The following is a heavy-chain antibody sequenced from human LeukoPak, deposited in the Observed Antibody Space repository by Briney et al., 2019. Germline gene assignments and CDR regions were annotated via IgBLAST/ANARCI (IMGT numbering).Heavy chain of an antibody. V-gene: IGHV3-48*01. D-gene: IGHD2-2*01. J-gene: IGHJ4*02. CDR2: ISSTGGTI. Sequence: GGSLRLSCAASGFTFRNYLMNWVRQAPGKGLEWVSFISSTGGTIYYADSVKGRFTVSRDNGKNSLLLQMNSLRAEDTAVYYCSRLCSSSSCYLGVRGDYWGQGTLVTVSS. CDR1: GFTFRNYL. CDR3: SRLCSSSSCYLGVRGDY.